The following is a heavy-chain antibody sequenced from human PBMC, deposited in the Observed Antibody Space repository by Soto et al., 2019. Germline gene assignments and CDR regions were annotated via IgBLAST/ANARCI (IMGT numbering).Heavy chain of an antibody. V-gene: IGHV3-30-3*01. Sequence: QVQLVESGGGVVQPGRSLRLSCAASGFTFSSYAMHWVRQAPGKGLEWVAVISYDGSNKYYADSVKGRFTISRDNSKNTLYLQMNSLRAEDTAVYYCAISWDYKFGYFDLWGRGTLVTVSS. CDR3: AISWDYKFGYFDL. D-gene: IGHD1-7*01. CDR1: GFTFSSYA. CDR2: ISYDGSNK. J-gene: IGHJ2*01.